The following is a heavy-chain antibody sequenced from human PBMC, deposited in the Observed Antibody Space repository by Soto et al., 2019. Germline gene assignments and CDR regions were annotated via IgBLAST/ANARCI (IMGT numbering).Heavy chain of an antibody. Sequence: QVQLVESGGGVVQPGRSLRLSCAASGFTFSSYGMHWVRQAPGKGLEWVAVISYDGSNKYYADSVKGRFTISRDNSKNTLYLQMNSLRAADTAVYYCANGNGSSLAFDSWGQGTLGTVSS. V-gene: IGHV3-30*18. CDR1: GFTFSSYG. J-gene: IGHJ4*02. CDR3: ANGNGSSLAFDS. D-gene: IGHD1-26*01. CDR2: ISYDGSNK.